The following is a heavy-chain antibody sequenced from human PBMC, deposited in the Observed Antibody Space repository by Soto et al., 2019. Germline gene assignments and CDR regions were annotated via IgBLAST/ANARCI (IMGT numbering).Heavy chain of an antibody. J-gene: IGHJ4*02. CDR1: GLTFSNYA. CDR2: MSGSSSTT. Sequence: EVRLLESGGGLVKPGGSLRLSCATSGLTFSNYAMSWFRQAPGGGLEWVSSMSGSSSTTYYADSVRGRCTISRERSKNTLYLQLSSLRAEDTALYYCAKNKARELPRVIDFWGQGTLVTVSS. V-gene: IGHV3-23*01. D-gene: IGHD1-7*01. CDR3: AKNKARELPRVIDF.